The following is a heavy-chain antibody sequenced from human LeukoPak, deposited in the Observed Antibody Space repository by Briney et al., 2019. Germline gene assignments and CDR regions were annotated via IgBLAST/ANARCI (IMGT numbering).Heavy chain of an antibody. V-gene: IGHV3-74*01. D-gene: IGHD3-10*01. Sequence: GGSLRLSCAASGFTFSRYWMHWIRQAPGEGLVWVSRIDEHGTTIDYADSVRDRFTISRDNAKNTLYLHMNSLRAEDTAMYYCARDVGGAGSHWGQGSLVTVSS. CDR2: IDEHGTTI. J-gene: IGHJ4*02. CDR1: GFTFSRYW. CDR3: ARDVGGAGSH.